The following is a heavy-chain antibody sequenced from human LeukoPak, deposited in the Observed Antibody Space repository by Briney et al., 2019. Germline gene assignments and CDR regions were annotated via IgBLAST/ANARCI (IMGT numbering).Heavy chain of an antibody. Sequence: ASVKLSCKASGYTFTRFGISWVRHAPGQGLEWMGWISGYNDNPHYAQSFQGRVTMTTDTSSSTAYMELRSLGSDDTAVYYCARVGRDCRDTRCTWSDWLDPWGQGTLVTVSS. D-gene: IGHD2-2*01. CDR3: ARVGRDCRDTRCTWSDWLDP. CDR1: GYTFTRFG. CDR2: ISGYNDNP. J-gene: IGHJ5*02. V-gene: IGHV1-18*01.